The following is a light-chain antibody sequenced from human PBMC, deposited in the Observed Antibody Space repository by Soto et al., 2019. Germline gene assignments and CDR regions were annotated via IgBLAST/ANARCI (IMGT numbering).Light chain of an antibody. J-gene: IGKJ1*01. Sequence: DIQMTQSPSSLSASVGDRVTITCRASQGISNYLAWYQQKPGKVPKLLIHAASTLQSGVPSRFSGSGSGTDFTLTISSLQPEDVATYYCQKYNSATWKFGQGNNVEIK. V-gene: IGKV1-27*01. CDR2: AAS. CDR1: QGISNY. CDR3: QKYNSATWK.